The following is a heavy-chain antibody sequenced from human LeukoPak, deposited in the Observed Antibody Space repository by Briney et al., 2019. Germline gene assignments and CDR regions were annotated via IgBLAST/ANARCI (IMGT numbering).Heavy chain of an antibody. D-gene: IGHD6-13*01. CDR2: ISYDGSNK. Sequence: GGSLRLSCAASGFTFSSYAMHWVRQAPGKGLEWVAVISYDGSNKYYADSVKGRFTISRDNSKNTLYLQMNSLRAEDTAVYYCARDDSSSWSGNYWGQGTLVTVSS. J-gene: IGHJ4*02. V-gene: IGHV3-30-3*01. CDR1: GFTFSSYA. CDR3: ARDDSSSWSGNY.